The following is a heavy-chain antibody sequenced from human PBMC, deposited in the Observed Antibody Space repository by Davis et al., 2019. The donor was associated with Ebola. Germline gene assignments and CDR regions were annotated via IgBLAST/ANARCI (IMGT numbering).Heavy chain of an antibody. CDR1: GGSISSSSYY. D-gene: IGHD3-22*01. J-gene: IGHJ4*02. Sequence: SETLSLTCTVSGGSISSSSYYWGWIRQPPGKGLEWIGSIYYSGSTYYNPSLKCRVTISVDTSKNQFSLKLSSVTATDTAVYYCARPAPSYYYDSSGYGVTYYFDYWGQVTLVTVSS. CDR2: IYYSGST. CDR3: ARPAPSYYYDSSGYGVTYYFDY. V-gene: IGHV4-39*01.